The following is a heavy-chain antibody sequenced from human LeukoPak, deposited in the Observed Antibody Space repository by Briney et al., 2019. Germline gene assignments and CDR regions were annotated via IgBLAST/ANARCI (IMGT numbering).Heavy chain of an antibody. Sequence: ASETLSLTCAVYGGSFSGYYWSWIRQPPGKGLEWIGEINHSGSTNYNPSLKSRVTISVDTSKNQFSLKLSSVTAADTAVYYCARVLLNYYGSGSLIYWGQGTLVTVSS. J-gene: IGHJ4*02. V-gene: IGHV4-34*01. CDR3: ARVLLNYYGSGSLIY. CDR1: GGSFSGYY. CDR2: INHSGST. D-gene: IGHD3-10*01.